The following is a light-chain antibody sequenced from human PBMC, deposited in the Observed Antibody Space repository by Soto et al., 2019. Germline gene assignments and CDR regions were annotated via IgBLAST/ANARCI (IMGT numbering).Light chain of an antibody. CDR1: QSVYTY. CDR3: QQRSNWPFT. CDR2: DVS. V-gene: IGKV3-11*01. J-gene: IGKJ4*01. Sequence: TVLLHSPATLSLSPGARATLYRRASQSVYTYLAWYQQKPGQAPRLLIWDVSNRGTGIPARFSGSGSGTDFTLTISSLEPEDFAVYYCQQRSNWPFTFGGGTKVDIK.